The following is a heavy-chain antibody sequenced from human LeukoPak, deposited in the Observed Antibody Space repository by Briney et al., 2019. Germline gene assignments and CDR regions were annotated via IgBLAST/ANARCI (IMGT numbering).Heavy chain of an antibody. CDR3: AKDKLRFLEWLLIGFDL. CDR2: ISGSGGST. Sequence: GGSLRLSCAASGFTFSSYAMSWVRQAPGKGLEWVSAISGSGGSTYYADSVKGRFTISRDNSKNTLYLQMNSLRAEDTAVYYCAKDKLRFLEWLLIGFDLWGQGTLVTVSS. J-gene: IGHJ5*02. D-gene: IGHD3-3*01. CDR1: GFTFSSYA. V-gene: IGHV3-23*01.